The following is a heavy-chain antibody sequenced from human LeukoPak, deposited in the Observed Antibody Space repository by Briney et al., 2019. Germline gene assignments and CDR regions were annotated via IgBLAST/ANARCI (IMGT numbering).Heavy chain of an antibody. J-gene: IGHJ6*04. Sequence: SVKVSCKASGGTFSSYAISWVRQAPGQGLEWMGGINPIFGTANYAQKFQGRVTITTDESTSTAYMELSSLRSEDTAVYYCARSLGYCSSTSCYTMDFWGKGTTVTVSS. CDR3: ARSLGYCSSTSCYTMDF. CDR2: INPIFGTA. CDR1: GGTFSSYA. D-gene: IGHD2-2*02. V-gene: IGHV1-69*05.